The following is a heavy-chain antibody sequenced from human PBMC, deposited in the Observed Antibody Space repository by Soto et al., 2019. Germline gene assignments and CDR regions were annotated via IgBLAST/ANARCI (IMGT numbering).Heavy chain of an antibody. V-gene: IGHV3-53*04. D-gene: IGHD5-18*01. CDR3: ARGGYSYGDAFDI. J-gene: IGHJ3*02. CDR2: IYSGGST. Sequence: GGSLRLSCAASGFTVSSNYMSWVRQAPGKGLEWVSVIYSGGSTYYADSVKGRFTISRHNSKNTLYLQMNSLRAEDTTVYYCARGGYSYGDAFDIWGQGTMVTVSS. CDR1: GFTVSSNY.